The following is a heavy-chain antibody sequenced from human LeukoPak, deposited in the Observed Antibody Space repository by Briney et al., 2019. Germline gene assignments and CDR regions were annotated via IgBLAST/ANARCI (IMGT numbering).Heavy chain of an antibody. J-gene: IGHJ4*02. CDR3: ARGGYSGYDDFDY. V-gene: IGHV3-48*01. CDR1: GFTFSSYS. D-gene: IGHD5-12*01. Sequence: PGGSLRLPRAASGFTFSSYSMNWVRQAPGKGLEWVSYISSSSSTIYYADSVKGRFTISRDNAKNSLYLQMNSLRAEDTAVYYCARGGYSGYDDFDYWGQGTLVTVSS. CDR2: ISSSSSTI.